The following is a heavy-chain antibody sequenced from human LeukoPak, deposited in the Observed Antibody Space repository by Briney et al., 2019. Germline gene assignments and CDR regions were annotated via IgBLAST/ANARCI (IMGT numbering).Heavy chain of an antibody. D-gene: IGHD4-17*01. CDR1: GFTFGSYG. V-gene: IGHV3-30*02. Sequence: GGSLRLSCAASGFTFGSYGMHWVRQAPGKGLDWVAFVRYDGNNPYYSASVKGRFTISRDNSKHTVLLQMNNLRLEDAAVYYCARGSRYGDYPYYCDFWGQGTLVTVSS. J-gene: IGHJ4*02. CDR3: ARGSRYGDYPYYCDF. CDR2: VRYDGNNP.